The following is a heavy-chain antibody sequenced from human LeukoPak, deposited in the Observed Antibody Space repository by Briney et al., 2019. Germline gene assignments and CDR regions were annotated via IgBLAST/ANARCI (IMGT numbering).Heavy chain of an antibody. CDR1: GFTFSSYA. J-gene: IGHJ6*04. CDR3: AELGITMIGGV. D-gene: IGHD3-10*02. CDR2: ISSSGSTI. V-gene: IGHV3-48*03. Sequence: GGSLRISCAASGFTFSSYAMSWVRQAPGKGLEWVSYISSSGSTIYYADSVKGRFTISRDNAKNSLYLQMNSLRAEDTAVYYCAELGITMIGGVWGKGTTVTISS.